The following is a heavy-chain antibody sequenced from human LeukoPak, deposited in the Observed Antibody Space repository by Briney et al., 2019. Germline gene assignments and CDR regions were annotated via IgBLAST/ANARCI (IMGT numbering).Heavy chain of an antibody. CDR3: ARVRIAVAANDY. V-gene: IGHV3-30*04. CDR1: GFTFSSYV. CDR2: ISYDGSNE. J-gene: IGHJ4*02. Sequence: PGGSLRLSCAASGFTFSSYVMHWVRQAPGKGLEWVAIISYDGSNEYYADSVKGRFTISRDNSKNTLYLQMNSLRAADTAVYYCARVRIAVAANDYWGQGTLVTVSS. D-gene: IGHD6-19*01.